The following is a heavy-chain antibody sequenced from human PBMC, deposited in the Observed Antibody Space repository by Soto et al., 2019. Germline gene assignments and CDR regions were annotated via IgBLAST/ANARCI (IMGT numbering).Heavy chain of an antibody. Sequence: PGGSLRLSCAASGFTISDYSMNWVRQAPGKGLEWLSFITSSTTTIYYADSVKGRFTISRDNAKNSLYLQMNSLRDEDTAVYFCARDRRTITAGIFDSWGQGTLVTAAS. CDR3: ARDRRTITAGIFDS. J-gene: IGHJ4*02. D-gene: IGHD1-20*01. CDR2: ITSSTTTI. CDR1: GFTISDYS. V-gene: IGHV3-48*02.